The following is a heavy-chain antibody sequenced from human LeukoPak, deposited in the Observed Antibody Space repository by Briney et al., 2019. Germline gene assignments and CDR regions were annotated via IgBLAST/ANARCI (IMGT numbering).Heavy chain of an antibody. V-gene: IGHV4-61*02. J-gene: IGHJ6*03. CDR3: ARTPGSSGYYYYYYYMDV. Sequence: SETLSLTCAVSGYSISSGYYWSWIRQPAGKGLEWIGRIYTSGSTNYNPSLKSRVTISVDTSKNQFSLKLSSVTAADTAVYYCARTPGSSGYYYYYYYMDVWGKGTTVTVSS. CDR1: GYSISSGYY. CDR2: IYTSGST. D-gene: IGHD3-22*01.